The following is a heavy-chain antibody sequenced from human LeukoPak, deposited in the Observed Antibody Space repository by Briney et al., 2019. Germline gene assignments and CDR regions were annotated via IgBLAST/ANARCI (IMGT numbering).Heavy chain of an antibody. D-gene: IGHD6-13*01. CDR3: ARAGVAAAGVRGAFDI. V-gene: IGHV1-46*01. J-gene: IGHJ3*02. CDR2: INPSGGST. Sequence: GASVKVSCKAYGYTFTSYYRHWVRQAPGQGLEWMGIINPSGGSTSYAQKFQGRVTMTRDMSTSTVYMELSSLRSEDTAVYYCARAGVAAAGVRGAFDIWGQGTMVTVSS. CDR1: GYTFTSYY.